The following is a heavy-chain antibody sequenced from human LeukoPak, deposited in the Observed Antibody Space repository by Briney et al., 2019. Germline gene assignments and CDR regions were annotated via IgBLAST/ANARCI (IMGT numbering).Heavy chain of an antibody. V-gene: IGHV3-30*18. Sequence: GGSLRLSCAASGFTFSSYGMHWVRQAPGKGLEWVAVISYDGSNKYYADSVKGRFTISRDNSKNTLYLQMNSLRAEDTAVYYCAKDRLSQYCSSTSCYASTYYYYYGMDVWGKGTTVTVSS. J-gene: IGHJ6*04. D-gene: IGHD2-2*01. CDR1: GFTFSSYG. CDR3: AKDRLSQYCSSTSCYASTYYYYYGMDV. CDR2: ISYDGSNK.